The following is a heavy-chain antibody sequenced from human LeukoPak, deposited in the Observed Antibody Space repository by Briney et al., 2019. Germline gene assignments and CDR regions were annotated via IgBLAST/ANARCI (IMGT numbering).Heavy chain of an antibody. V-gene: IGHV4-59*01. CDR3: ARAGSSWSTGYYFDY. CDR2: IYYTGTT. J-gene: IGHJ4*02. CDR1: GGSISGFY. D-gene: IGHD6-13*01. Sequence: PSETLSLTCTVSGGSISGFYWSWIRQPPGKGLEWIGFIYYTGTTNYNPSLKSRVTISADTSKNQFSLKLSSVTAADTAVYYCARAGSSWSTGYYFDYWGQRTLVTVSS.